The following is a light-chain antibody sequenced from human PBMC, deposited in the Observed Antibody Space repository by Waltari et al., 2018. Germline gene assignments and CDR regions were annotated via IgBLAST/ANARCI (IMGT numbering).Light chain of an antibody. CDR3: QQGDSYPLT. Sequence: DIQMTQSPSSLSASVGDTVTITCQASQGIGNNLNWYQQKPGKAPKLLIYRASSLQSGIPSRFSGSGSGTDFTLTISSLLPEDFATYYCQQGDSYPLTFGGGTKVEIK. V-gene: IGKV1-16*01. J-gene: IGKJ4*01. CDR2: RAS. CDR1: QGIGNN.